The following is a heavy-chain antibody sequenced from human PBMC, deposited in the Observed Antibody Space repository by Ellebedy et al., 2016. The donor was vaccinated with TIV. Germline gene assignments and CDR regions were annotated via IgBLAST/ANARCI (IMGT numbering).Heavy chain of an antibody. CDR2: ITHSGST. Sequence: MPGGSLRLSCVVSGFTFSSTWMSWVRQPPGKGLEWIGEITHSGSTNYNPSLKSRVTISVDTSKNQFSLNLSSVTAADTAVYYCARGLARDYWGQGTLVTVSS. J-gene: IGHJ4*02. CDR3: ARGLARDY. V-gene: IGHV4-34*01. CDR1: GFTFSSTW.